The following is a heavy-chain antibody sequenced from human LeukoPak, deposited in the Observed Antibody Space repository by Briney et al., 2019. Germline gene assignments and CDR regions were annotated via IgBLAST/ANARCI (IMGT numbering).Heavy chain of an antibody. CDR3: TRHVATVTNLFDY. V-gene: IGHV3-11*01. D-gene: IGHD4-17*01. CDR2: ISSSGNII. Sequence: PGGSLRLSCAASGFTFSDYYMSWIRQAPGKGLEWVSYISSSGNIIYYADSVKGRFTISRDDAKNSLYLQMNSLRAEDTAVYYCTRHVATVTNLFDYWGQGTLVTVSS. J-gene: IGHJ4*02. CDR1: GFTFSDYY.